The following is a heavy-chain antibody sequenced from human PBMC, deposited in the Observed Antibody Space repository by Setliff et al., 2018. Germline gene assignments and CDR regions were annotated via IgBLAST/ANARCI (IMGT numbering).Heavy chain of an antibody. D-gene: IGHD3-10*01. CDR1: GGSISSSSDY. CDR3: ATPGRRFGESIDY. V-gene: IGHV4-39*01. J-gene: IGHJ4*02. CDR2: IYYSGST. Sequence: ETLSLTCTVSGGSISSSSDYWGWIRQPPGKGLEWIGSIYYSGSTYYNPSLKTRVTISVDTSKNQFSPKLTSVTAADTAVYYCATPGRRFGESIDYWGQGTLVTVSS.